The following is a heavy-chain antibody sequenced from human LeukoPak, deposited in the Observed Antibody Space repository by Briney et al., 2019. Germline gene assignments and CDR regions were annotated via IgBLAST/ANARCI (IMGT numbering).Heavy chain of an antibody. J-gene: IGHJ4*02. CDR2: VYYSGSA. CDR3: ARKPIINNAWYYFDC. Sequence: SSETLSLTCTVSGGSVGSGSYYWSWIRQSPGQGLEWIGNVYYSGSAYYNPSLKSRVTMSLDTSKNQFSLKLSSVTAADTAVYYCARKPIINNAWYYFDCWGQGIMVAVSS. V-gene: IGHV4-39*07. D-gene: IGHD1/OR15-1a*01. CDR1: GGSVGSGSYY.